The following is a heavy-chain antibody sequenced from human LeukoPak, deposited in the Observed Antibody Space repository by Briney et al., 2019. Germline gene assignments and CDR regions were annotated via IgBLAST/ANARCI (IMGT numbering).Heavy chain of an antibody. D-gene: IGHD3-22*01. CDR2: IYYSGST. V-gene: IGHV4-59*01. Sequence: SETLSLTCTVSGGSISRYYWSWIRQPPGKGLEWIGYIYYSGSTNYNPSLKSRVTISVDTSKNQFSLKLSSVTAADTAVYYCARRRGYYDSSGNNWFDPWGQGTLVTVSS. CDR3: ARRRGYYDSSGNNWFDP. CDR1: GGSISRYY. J-gene: IGHJ5*02.